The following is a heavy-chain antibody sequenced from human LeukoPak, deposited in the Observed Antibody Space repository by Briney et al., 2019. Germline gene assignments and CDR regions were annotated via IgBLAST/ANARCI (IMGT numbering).Heavy chain of an antibody. D-gene: IGHD2-8*01. V-gene: IGHV3-30*18. Sequence: PGGSLRLSCAASGSTFSSYGMHWVRQAPGKGLEWVAIISYDGSNKYYADSVKGRFTISRDNSKNTLYLQMNSLRAEDTAVYYCAKDNEDYWGQGTLVTVSS. CDR2: ISYDGSNK. J-gene: IGHJ4*02. CDR1: GSTFSSYG. CDR3: AKDNEDY.